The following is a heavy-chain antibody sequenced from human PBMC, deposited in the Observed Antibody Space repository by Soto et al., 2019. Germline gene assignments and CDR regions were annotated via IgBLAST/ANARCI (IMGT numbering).Heavy chain of an antibody. D-gene: IGHD2-8*01. J-gene: IGHJ6*02. CDR1: GVTLKNYN. CDR2: ISSSGTYI. CDR3: TREAVQFAANGDFSSFNGMDA. V-gene: IGHV3-21*01. Sequence: EGQLAESGGGLVNPGGSLRLSCAGSGVTLKNYNINWVGQAPGKGLEWVASISSSGTYIHYADSLRGRFTISRDNAKNSVPLQMDSLRAEDTAEYYCTREAVQFAANGDFSSFNGMDAWGQGTTVTVS.